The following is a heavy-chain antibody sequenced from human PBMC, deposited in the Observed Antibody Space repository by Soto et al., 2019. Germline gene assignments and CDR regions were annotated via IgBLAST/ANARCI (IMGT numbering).Heavy chain of an antibody. Sequence: EVKLVESGGDLVQPGGSRRLSCAASGFTFSTNSMNWVRQAPGKGLEWVSYISSRSYTIYYVDSVKGRFTISRDNAKNSLYLQMNSLRDEDTAVYYCARGGSSSDNGMDVWGQGTTVTVSS. V-gene: IGHV3-48*02. J-gene: IGHJ6*02. CDR1: GFTFSTNS. CDR2: ISSRSYTI. CDR3: ARGGSSSDNGMDV. D-gene: IGHD6-6*01.